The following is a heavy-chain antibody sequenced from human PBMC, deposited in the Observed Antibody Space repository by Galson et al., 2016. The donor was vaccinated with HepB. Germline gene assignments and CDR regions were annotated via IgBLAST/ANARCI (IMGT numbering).Heavy chain of an antibody. Sequence: SVKVSCKASGGTFSSYVFSWVRQAPGQGLGWMGGIIPIFGTANYAQKFQDRVTITADESTSTAYMELTSLKSEDTAVYYCARDPTPSDYSKSYYYYAMDVWGQGTTVTVSS. CDR2: IIPIFGTA. D-gene: IGHD4-11*01. CDR1: GGTFSSYV. J-gene: IGHJ6*02. CDR3: ARDPTPSDYSKSYYYYAMDV. V-gene: IGHV1-69*13.